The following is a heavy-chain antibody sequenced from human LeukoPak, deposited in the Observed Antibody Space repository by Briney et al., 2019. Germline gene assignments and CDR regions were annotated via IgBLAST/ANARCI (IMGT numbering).Heavy chain of an antibody. D-gene: IGHD4-17*01. CDR2: ISAYNGNT. J-gene: IGHJ4*02. V-gene: IGHV1-18*01. CDR1: GYTLTELS. CDR3: AREMTTRLFDY. Sequence: GASVKVSCKVSGYTLTELSMHWVRQAPGQGLEWMGWISAYNGNTNYAQKLQGRVTMTTDTSTSTAYMELRSLRSDDTAVYYCAREMTTRLFDYWGQGTLVTVSS.